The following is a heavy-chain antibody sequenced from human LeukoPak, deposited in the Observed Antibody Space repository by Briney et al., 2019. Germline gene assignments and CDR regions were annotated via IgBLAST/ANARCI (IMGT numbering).Heavy chain of an antibody. V-gene: IGHV4-39*07. D-gene: IGHD5-24*01. CDR3: AGVGPDTNYNYYYYYMDV. CDR1: GGSISSSSHY. J-gene: IGHJ6*03. Sequence: SETLSLTCTVSGGSISSSSHYWGWIRQPPGKGLEWIGRIYYSGSTYNNPSLKSRVTISVDTSRNQFSLKLSSVTAADTAVYFCAGVGPDTNYNYYYYYMDVWGKGTTVTVSS. CDR2: IYYSGST.